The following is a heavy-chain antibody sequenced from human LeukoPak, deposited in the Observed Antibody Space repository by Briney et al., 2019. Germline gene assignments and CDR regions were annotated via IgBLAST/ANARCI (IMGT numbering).Heavy chain of an antibody. J-gene: IGHJ6*02. Sequence: GASVKVSCKASGYTLTGYYMHRVRQAPGQGLEWMGWINPNSGGTNYAQKFQGRVTMTRDTSISTAYMELSRLRSDDTAVYYCARRVMATQYGMDVWGQGTTVTVSS. CDR2: INPNSGGT. CDR1: GYTLTGYY. D-gene: IGHD5-24*01. CDR3: ARRVMATQYGMDV. V-gene: IGHV1-2*02.